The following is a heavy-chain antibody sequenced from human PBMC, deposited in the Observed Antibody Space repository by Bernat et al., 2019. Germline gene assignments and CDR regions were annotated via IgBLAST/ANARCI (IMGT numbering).Heavy chain of an antibody. V-gene: IGHV1-69*06. CDR1: GGTFSSYA. CDR3: ARDRYDSSGYPFYGMDV. Sequence: QVQLVQSGAEVKKPGSSVKVSCKASGGTFSSYAISWVRQAPGQGLEWMGGTIPIFGTANYAQKFQSRDTITADKFTSTASMELSSLRSEDTAVYYCARDRYDSSGYPFYGMDVWGQGTTVTVSS. CDR2: TIPIFGTA. D-gene: IGHD3-22*01. J-gene: IGHJ6*02.